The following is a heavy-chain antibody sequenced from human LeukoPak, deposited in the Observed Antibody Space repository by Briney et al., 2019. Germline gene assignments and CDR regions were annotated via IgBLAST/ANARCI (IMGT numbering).Heavy chain of an antibody. CDR3: AKVWGSGSYYSSIFDY. Sequence: ASVKVSCKASGYTFTSYYMHWVRQAPGQGLEWMGIINPSGGSTSYAQKFQGRVTMTRDTSTSTVYMELSSLRSEDTAVYYCAKVWGSGSYYSSIFDYWGQGTLVTVSS. CDR2: INPSGGST. CDR1: GYTFTSYY. J-gene: IGHJ4*02. V-gene: IGHV1-46*01. D-gene: IGHD3-10*01.